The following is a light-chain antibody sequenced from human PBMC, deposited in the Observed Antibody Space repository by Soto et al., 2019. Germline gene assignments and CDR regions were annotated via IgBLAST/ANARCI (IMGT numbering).Light chain of an antibody. J-gene: IGLJ1*01. CDR1: SSDVGSYNL. V-gene: IGLV2-23*02. CDR3: CSYAGSSTPFV. Sequence: LTQPASVSGSPGQSITISCTGTSSDVGSYNLVSWYQQHPGKAPKLMIYEVSKRPSGVSNRFSGSKSGNTASLTISGLQAEDEADYYCCSYAGSSTPFVFGTGTKVTVL. CDR2: EVS.